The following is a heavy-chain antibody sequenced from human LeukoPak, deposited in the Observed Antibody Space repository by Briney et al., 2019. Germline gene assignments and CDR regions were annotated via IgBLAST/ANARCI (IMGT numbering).Heavy chain of an antibody. V-gene: IGHV3-23*01. CDR2: ISGSGGST. CDR1: GFTFDDYG. Sequence: GGSLRLSCAASGFTFDDYGMSWVRQAPGKGLEWVSAISGSGGSTYYADSVKGRFTISRDNSKNTLYLQMNSLRAEDTAVYYCAKDQVATIPPFDYWGQGTLVTVSS. CDR3: AKDQVATIPPFDY. J-gene: IGHJ4*02. D-gene: IGHD5-12*01.